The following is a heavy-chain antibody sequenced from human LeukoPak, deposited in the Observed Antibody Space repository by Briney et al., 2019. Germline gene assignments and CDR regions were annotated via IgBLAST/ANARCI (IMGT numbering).Heavy chain of an antibody. J-gene: IGHJ6*03. CDR3: ARTLEWLSYYYYYYYMDV. CDR2: IYTSGST. V-gene: IGHV4-4*07. D-gene: IGHD3-3*01. Sequence: SETLSLTCIVSGGSISSYYWSWIRQPAGKGLEWIGGIYTSGSTNYNPSLKSRVTMSVDTSKNQFSLKLSSVTAADTAVYYCARTLEWLSYYYYYYYMDVWGKGTTVTVSS. CDR1: GGSISSYY.